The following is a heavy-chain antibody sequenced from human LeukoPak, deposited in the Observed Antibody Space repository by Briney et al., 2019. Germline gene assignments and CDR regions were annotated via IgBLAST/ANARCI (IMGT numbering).Heavy chain of an antibody. CDR2: IYCSGST. Sequence: PSETLSLTCTVSSGSLSSYYWSWIRQPPGKGLEWIGYIYCSGSTNYNPSLKSRVSMSVGTSKIQFSLKLSSVTAADTAVYYCARGDYYDPTTYYRAFDIWGQGTMVTVSS. D-gene: IGHD3-22*01. CDR1: SGSLSSYY. J-gene: IGHJ3*02. V-gene: IGHV4-59*01. CDR3: ARGDYYDPTTYYRAFDI.